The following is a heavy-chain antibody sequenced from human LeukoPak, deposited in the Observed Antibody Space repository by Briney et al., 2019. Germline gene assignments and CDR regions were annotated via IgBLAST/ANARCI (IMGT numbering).Heavy chain of an antibody. V-gene: IGHV1-46*01. CDR3: ARPRRQYSSSPGFDY. J-gene: IGHJ4*02. CDR2: INPSGGST. D-gene: IGHD6-6*01. CDR1: GYTFTSYY. Sequence: SVKVSRKASGYTFTSYYMHWVRQAPGQGLEWMGRINPSGGSTSYAQKFQGRVTMTRDMSTSTVYMELSSLRSEDTAVYYCARPRRQYSSSPGFDYWGQGTLVTVSS.